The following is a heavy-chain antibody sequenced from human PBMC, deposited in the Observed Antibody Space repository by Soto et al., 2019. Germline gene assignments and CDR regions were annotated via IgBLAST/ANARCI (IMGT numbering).Heavy chain of an antibody. J-gene: IGHJ5*02. CDR3: ARGPYNYDSSGYLNWFDP. D-gene: IGHD3-22*01. V-gene: IGHV4-30-2*01. Sequence: QLQLQESGPGLVKPSQTLSLTCAVSGGSISSGGYSWSWIRQPPGKGLEWIGYIYHSGSTYYNPSLKSRVTISVDRSKNQFSLKLSSVTAADTAVYYCARGPYNYDSSGYLNWFDPWGQGTLVTVSS. CDR1: GGSISSGGYS. CDR2: IYHSGST.